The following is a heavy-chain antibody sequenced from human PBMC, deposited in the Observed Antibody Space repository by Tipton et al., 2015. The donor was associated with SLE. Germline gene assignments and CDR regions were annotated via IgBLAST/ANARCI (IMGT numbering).Heavy chain of an antibody. Sequence: QLVQSGAEVKKPGESLRISCKGSGYSFTSYWISWVRQMPGKGLEWMGRIDPSDSYTNYSPSFQGHVTISADKSITTAYLQWSSLKASDTAMYYCARHGPLDIVVVPAAVDYWGQGTLVTVSS. D-gene: IGHD2-2*01. CDR2: IDPSDSYT. V-gene: IGHV5-10-1*01. CDR3: ARHGPLDIVVVPAAVDY. CDR1: GYSFTSYW. J-gene: IGHJ4*02.